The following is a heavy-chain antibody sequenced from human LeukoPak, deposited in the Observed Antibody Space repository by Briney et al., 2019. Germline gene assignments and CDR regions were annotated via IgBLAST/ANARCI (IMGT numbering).Heavy chain of an antibody. Sequence: GASVTVSFKASGYTFTSYYMHWVRQAPGQGREGMGIINPSGGSTSYAQKFQGRVTMTRDTSTSTVYVELSSLRSEDTAVYYCARDPGGGPDYFDYWGQGTLVTVSS. CDR3: ARDPGGGPDYFDY. D-gene: IGHD3-16*01. J-gene: IGHJ4*02. CDR1: GYTFTSYY. CDR2: INPSGGST. V-gene: IGHV1-46*01.